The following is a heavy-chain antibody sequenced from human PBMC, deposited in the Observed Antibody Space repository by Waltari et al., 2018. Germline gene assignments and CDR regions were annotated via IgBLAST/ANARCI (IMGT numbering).Heavy chain of an antibody. Sequence: VAQGPGQGLEWMGGIIPIFGTANYAQKFQGRVTITADESTSTAYMELSSLRSEDTAVYYCARDWGDYGGNSGIRGWGQGTLVTVSS. CDR2: IIPIFGTA. CDR3: ARDWGDYGGNSGIRG. V-gene: IGHV1-69*01. J-gene: IGHJ4*02. D-gene: IGHD4-17*01.